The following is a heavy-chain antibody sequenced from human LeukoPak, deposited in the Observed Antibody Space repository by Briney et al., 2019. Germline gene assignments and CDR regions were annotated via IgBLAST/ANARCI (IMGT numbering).Heavy chain of an antibody. CDR1: AHSTSSGYY. Sequence: SETLSLTCTVAAHSTSSGYYWGCIRQPPGKGLEWIGSINHSGSTYYNPSLKSRVTISVDTSKNQFSLKLSSVTAADTAVYYCARLSPPESLYYYYYYMDVWGKGTTVTVSS. J-gene: IGHJ6*03. V-gene: IGHV4-38-2*02. CDR2: INHSGST. CDR3: ARLSPPESLYYYYYYMDV.